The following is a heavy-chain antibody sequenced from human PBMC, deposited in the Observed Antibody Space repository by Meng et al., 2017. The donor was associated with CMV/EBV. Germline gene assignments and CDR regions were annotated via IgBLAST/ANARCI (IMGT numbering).Heavy chain of an antibody. D-gene: IGHD3-10*01. J-gene: IGHJ5*02. CDR1: GGTFSSYA. CDR2: IIPIFGTA. V-gene: IGHV1-69*05. Sequence: SVKVSCKASGGTFSSYAISWVRQAPGQGLEWIGGIIPIFGTANYAQKFQGRVTITTDESTSTAYMELSSLRSEDTAVYYCASERRSPNWFDPWGQGTLVTVSS. CDR3: ASERRSPNWFDP.